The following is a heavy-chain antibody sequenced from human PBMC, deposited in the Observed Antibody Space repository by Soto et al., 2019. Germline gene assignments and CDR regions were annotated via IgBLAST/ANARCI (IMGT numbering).Heavy chain of an antibody. CDR3: ARDLSSSWNGFDY. J-gene: IGHJ4*02. Sequence: ASVKVSCKASGYTFTNFGISWVRQAPGQGLEWMGWINPNSGGTNYAQKFQGWVTMTRDTSISTAYMELSRLRSDDTAVYYCARDLSSSWNGFDYWGQGTLVTVSS. V-gene: IGHV1-2*04. CDR2: INPNSGGT. CDR1: GYTFTNFG. D-gene: IGHD6-13*01.